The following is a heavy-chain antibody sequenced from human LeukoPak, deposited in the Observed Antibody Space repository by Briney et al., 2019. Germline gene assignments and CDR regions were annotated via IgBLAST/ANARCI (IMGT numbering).Heavy chain of an antibody. CDR2: IYYTGGT. CDR1: GGSIGSNY. J-gene: IGHJ3*02. D-gene: IGHD6-13*01. Sequence: SETLSLTCTVSGGSIGSNYWTWIRQPPGKGLEYIGYIYYTGGTNYNPSLKSRVTISVDTSKNQFSLKLSSVTAADTAVYYCVRHASGYDAFDIWGQGTMVTVSS. CDR3: VRHASGYDAFDI. V-gene: IGHV4-59*08.